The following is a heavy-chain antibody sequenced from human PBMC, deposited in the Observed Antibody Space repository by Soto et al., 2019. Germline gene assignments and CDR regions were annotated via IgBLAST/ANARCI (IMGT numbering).Heavy chain of an antibody. D-gene: IGHD2-8*01. CDR3: AKNGQPPYYYYGMDV. J-gene: IGHJ6*02. V-gene: IGHV1-18*01. Sequence: GASVKVSCKASGYTFTRYGISWVRQAPGQGLEWMGWISGYNGDTKYAQKFQGRVTMTVDTSTTTAYMELRSLTSDDRAVYYCAKNGQPPYYYYGMDVWGQGITVTVSS. CDR1: GYTFTRYG. CDR2: ISGYNGDT.